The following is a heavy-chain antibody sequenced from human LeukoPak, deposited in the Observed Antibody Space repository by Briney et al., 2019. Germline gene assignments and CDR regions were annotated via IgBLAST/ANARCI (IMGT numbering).Heavy chain of an antibody. CDR1: GYSFTHYG. CDR2: ISAYNGNT. CDR3: ARRRITIFGVLGGEDV. D-gene: IGHD3-3*01. J-gene: IGHJ6*02. V-gene: IGHV1-18*01. Sequence: ASVKVSCKASGYSFTHYGISWVRQAPGQGLEWMGWISAYNGNTNYTQKFQGRVTMTTDTSTSTAYMELRSLRSDDTAVYYCARRRITIFGVLGGEDVRGQGTTVTVSS.